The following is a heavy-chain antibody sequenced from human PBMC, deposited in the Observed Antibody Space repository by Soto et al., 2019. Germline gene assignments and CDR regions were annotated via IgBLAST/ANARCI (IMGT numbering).Heavy chain of an antibody. CDR2: IYYSGGT. CDR3: ARGGGVTATFDY. V-gene: IGHV4-61*01. J-gene: IGHJ4*02. CDR1: GGSVSSGSYY. D-gene: IGHD5-18*01. Sequence: SETLSLTCTVSGGSVSSGSYYWSWIRQPPGKGLEWIGYIYYSGGTNYNPSLKSRVTISVDTSKNQFSLKLSSVTAADTAVYYCARGGGVTATFDYWGQGTRVTVSS.